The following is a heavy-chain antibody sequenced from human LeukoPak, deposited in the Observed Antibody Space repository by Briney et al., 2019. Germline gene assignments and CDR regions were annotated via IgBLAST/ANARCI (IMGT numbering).Heavy chain of an antibody. CDR2: IYTSGST. J-gene: IGHJ3*02. CDR1: GGSISSGSYY. V-gene: IGHV4-61*02. CDR3: ARDPSIFGAFDI. Sequence: SQTLSLTCTVSGGSISSGSYYWRWLRQPAGKGLEWIGRIYTSGSTNYNPSLKSRVTISVDTSKNQFSLKLSSVTAADTAVYYCARDPSIFGAFDIWGQGTMVTVSS. D-gene: IGHD3-3*01.